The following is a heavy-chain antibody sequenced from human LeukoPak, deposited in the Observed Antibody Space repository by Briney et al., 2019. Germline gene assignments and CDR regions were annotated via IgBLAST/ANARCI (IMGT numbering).Heavy chain of an antibody. J-gene: IGHJ4*02. Sequence: QPGGSLRLSCAASGFTFSTYGMSWVRQAPGKGLEWVSAISGSGGSTYYADSVKGRFTISRDNSKNTLYLQMNSLRAEDTAVYYCAKASPTILRWAGELSFDYWGQGTLVTVSS. V-gene: IGHV3-23*01. CDR1: GFTFSTYG. CDR2: ISGSGGST. CDR3: AKASPTILRWAGELSFDY. D-gene: IGHD3-16*02.